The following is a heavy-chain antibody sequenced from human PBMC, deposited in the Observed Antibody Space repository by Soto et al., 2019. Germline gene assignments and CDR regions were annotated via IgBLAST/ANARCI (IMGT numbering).Heavy chain of an antibody. D-gene: IGHD3-22*01. CDR3: AKGRKGYSDTTGPPWAFDI. Sequence: EVQLLESGGGLVQPGGSLRLSCAASGFSFSNYALTWVRRAPGKGLEWVPVISGSAATIHYADSVKGRFTISRDNSKNTLYLQMNSLRAEDTAVDYCAKGRKGYSDTTGPPWAFDIWGQGTMVTVSS. V-gene: IGHV3-23*01. J-gene: IGHJ3*02. CDR2: ISGSAATI. CDR1: GFSFSNYA.